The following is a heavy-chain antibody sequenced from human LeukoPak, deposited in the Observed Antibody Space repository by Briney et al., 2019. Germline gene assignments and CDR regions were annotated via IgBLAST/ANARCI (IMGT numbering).Heavy chain of an antibody. J-gene: IGHJ5*02. Sequence: SETLSLTCTVSGGSVSSGSFYWSWIRQPPGKGLEWIGYIYYSGSTNYNPSLKSRVTISVDTSKNQFSLKLSSVTAADTAVYYCARATYGWFDPWGQGPWSPSPQ. CDR2: IYYSGST. V-gene: IGHV4-61*01. D-gene: IGHD2-8*01. CDR3: ARATYGWFDP. CDR1: GGSVSSGSFY.